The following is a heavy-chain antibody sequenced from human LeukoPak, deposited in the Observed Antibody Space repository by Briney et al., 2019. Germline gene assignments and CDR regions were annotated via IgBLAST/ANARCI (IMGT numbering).Heavy chain of an antibody. CDR1: GFTFNSYS. D-gene: IGHD5-18*01. J-gene: IGHJ4*02. Sequence: GGSLRLSCAASGFTFNSYSMNWVRQAPGKGLEWVSSISSSSIYIYYADSVKGRFTVSRDNAMNSLYLQLNSLRAEDTAVYYCARAIAADTAMVCLDHWGQGTLVTVSS. CDR3: ARAIAADTAMVCLDH. CDR2: ISSSSIYI. V-gene: IGHV3-21*01.